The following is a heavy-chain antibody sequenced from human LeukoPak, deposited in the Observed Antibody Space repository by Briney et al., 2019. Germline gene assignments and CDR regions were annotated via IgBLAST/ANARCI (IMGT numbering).Heavy chain of an antibody. V-gene: IGHV3-7*01. CDR2: IKYDGSED. D-gene: IGHD1-1*01. Sequence: PGGSLRLSCAASGFTFSRYWMSWMRQAPGKGLEWVANIKYDGSEDYCVDSVKGRFTISRDNAKNTLYLQLNSLRVEDTAVYYCKSGGAAPGSFDYWGQGTLVTVSP. J-gene: IGHJ4*02. CDR3: KSGGAAPGSFDY. CDR1: GFTFSRYW.